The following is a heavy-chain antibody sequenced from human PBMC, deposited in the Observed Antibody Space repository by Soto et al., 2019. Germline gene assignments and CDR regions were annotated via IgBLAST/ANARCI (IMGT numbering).Heavy chain of an antibody. V-gene: IGHV3-23*01. CDR1: GFTFSSYA. D-gene: IGHD6-25*01. CDR2: VNDSGDIT. Sequence: GWALRLSCAASGFTFSSYALSWVRQRPGEGLEWVSIVNDSGDITYYSDSVKGRFTISRDNSKNTLYLQMNTRRAEDTALYYCVRDPQSSGWTYNWYDPWGQGTRVTVSS. CDR3: VRDPQSSGWTYNWYDP. J-gene: IGHJ5*02.